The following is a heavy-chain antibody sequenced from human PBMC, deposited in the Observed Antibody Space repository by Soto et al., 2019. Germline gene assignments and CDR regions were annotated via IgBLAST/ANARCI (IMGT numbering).Heavy chain of an antibody. D-gene: IGHD4-17*01. CDR1: GFTFSRYW. CDR2: IKEDGSEI. V-gene: IGHV3-7*03. CDR3: ARIVSGRDYGDSIDC. J-gene: IGHJ4*02. Sequence: LRLSCAASGFTFSRYWLTWVRQAPGKGLQWVANIKEDGSEIYYVGSVKGRFTTSRDNAKNSLYLQMNSLRAEDTAVYYCARIVSGRDYGDSIDCWGRGTLVTVSS.